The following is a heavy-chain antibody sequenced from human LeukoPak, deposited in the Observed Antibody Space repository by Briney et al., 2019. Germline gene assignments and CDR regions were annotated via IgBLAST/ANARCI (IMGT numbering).Heavy chain of an antibody. J-gene: IGHJ1*01. CDR2: LDSGSKT. D-gene: IGHD2-21*02. V-gene: IGHV3-66*01. Sequence: GGSLRLSCAASGFTVSRNHMSWVRQAPGKGLEWVSVLDSGSKTHYAESVKGRFIISRDKSKNTLYLQMNSLRSNDTAVYYCARDRRCAGACPPGNFQHWGQGTLVMVSS. CDR3: ARDRRCAGACPPGNFQH. CDR1: GFTVSRNH.